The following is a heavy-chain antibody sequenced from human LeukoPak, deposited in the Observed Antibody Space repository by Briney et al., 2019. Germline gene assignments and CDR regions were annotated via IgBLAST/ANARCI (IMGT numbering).Heavy chain of an antibody. CDR2: IRYDGSNK. Sequence: GGSLRLSCIASGFNFGGYYMGWIRQAPGKGLEWVAFIRYDGSNKYYADSVKGRFTISRDNSKNTLYLQMNSLRAEDTAVYYCAKPPREAGTGYWGQGTLVTVSS. CDR3: AKPPREAGTGY. V-gene: IGHV3-30*02. D-gene: IGHD6-19*01. J-gene: IGHJ4*02. CDR1: GFNFGGYY.